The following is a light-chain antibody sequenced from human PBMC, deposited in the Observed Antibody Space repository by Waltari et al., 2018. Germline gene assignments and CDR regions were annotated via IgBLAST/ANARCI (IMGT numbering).Light chain of an antibody. CDR2: DVT. CDR3: NSFRSSDTYV. Sequence: QSGLTQPASVSGPPGESITISCPGSRSDIGGYHYVSWYQQHPGKGPKLIIYDVTKRPSGVSNRFSASKSGDTASLTISGLQAEDEADYYCNSFRSSDTYVFGTGTRVTVL. V-gene: IGLV2-14*01. J-gene: IGLJ1*01. CDR1: RSDIGGYHY.